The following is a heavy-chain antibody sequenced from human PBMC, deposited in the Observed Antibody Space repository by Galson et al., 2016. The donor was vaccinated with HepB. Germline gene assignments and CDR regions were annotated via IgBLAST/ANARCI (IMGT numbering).Heavy chain of an antibody. D-gene: IGHD5-24*01. V-gene: IGHV4-4*02. J-gene: IGHJ5*02. CDR3: ARAKGRWLHSDL. Sequence: SETLSLTCAVSGGSISSSHWWSWVRQPPGKGLEWIGEMHHSGSTNYRPSLKGRVTMSADTSRNQFSLNLTSVTAADTAVYYCARAKGRWLHSDLWGQGTLVIVSS. CDR2: MHHSGST. CDR1: GGSISSSHW.